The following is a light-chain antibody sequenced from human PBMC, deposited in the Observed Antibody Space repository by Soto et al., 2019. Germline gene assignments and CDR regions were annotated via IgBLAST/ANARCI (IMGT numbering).Light chain of an antibody. CDR2: KAS. CDR3: QQYSIYPIT. CDR1: QSISSW. Sequence: DIQITQSTSSLSVSVGDRVTITCRASQSISSWLAWYQQKRGKAPKSLIYKASSLESGVPSRFSGSGSGTEFTLTISSLQPDDFATYYCQQYSIYPITFGQGTRLEIK. J-gene: IGKJ5*01. V-gene: IGKV1-5*03.